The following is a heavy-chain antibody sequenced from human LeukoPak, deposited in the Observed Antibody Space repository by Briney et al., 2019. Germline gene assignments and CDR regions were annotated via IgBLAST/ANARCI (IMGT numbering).Heavy chain of an antibody. D-gene: IGHD1-26*01. Sequence: ASVKVSCKASGGTFSSYAISWVRQAPGQGLEWMGRIIPIFGTANYAKKFQGRVTITTDESTSTAYMELSSLRSEDTAVYYCARGVWDWASDIWGQGTMVTVSS. V-gene: IGHV1-69*05. J-gene: IGHJ3*02. CDR3: ARGVWDWASDI. CDR2: IIPIFGTA. CDR1: GGTFSSYA.